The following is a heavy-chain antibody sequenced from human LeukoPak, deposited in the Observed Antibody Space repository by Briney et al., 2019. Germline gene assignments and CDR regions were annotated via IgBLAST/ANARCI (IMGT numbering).Heavy chain of an antibody. Sequence: GGSLRLSCAASGFTFSSYSMDWVRQTPGKGLEWVSSISGSSTYIDYADSVKGRFTISRDNAKNSLYLQMNSLRAEDTAVYYCAREDGYNPLDYWGQGTLVTVSS. CDR3: AREDGYNPLDY. CDR2: ISGSSTYI. V-gene: IGHV3-21*01. CDR1: GFTFSSYS. D-gene: IGHD5-24*01. J-gene: IGHJ4*02.